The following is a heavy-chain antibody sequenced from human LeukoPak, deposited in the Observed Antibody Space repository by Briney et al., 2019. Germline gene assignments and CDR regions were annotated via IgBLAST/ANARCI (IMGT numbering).Heavy chain of an antibody. J-gene: IGHJ4*02. Sequence: FISFAISWVRQAPGQGLEWMGGIIPIFGTANYAQKFQGRVTITADESTSTAYMELSSLRSEDTAVYYCARDRGGFKDWGQGTLVTVSS. CDR3: ARDRGGFKD. D-gene: IGHD3-16*01. V-gene: IGHV1-69*01. CDR2: IIPIFGTA. CDR1: FISFA.